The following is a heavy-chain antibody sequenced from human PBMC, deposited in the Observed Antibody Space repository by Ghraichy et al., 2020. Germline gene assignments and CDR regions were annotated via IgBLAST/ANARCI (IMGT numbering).Heavy chain of an antibody. CDR3: ARFNPCLSCGSGYYYYFDY. Sequence: ASVKVSCKASGYTFTSYYMHWVRQAPGQGLEWMGIINPSGGSTSYAQKFQGRVTMTRDTSTSTVYMELSSLRSEDTAVYYCARFNPCLSCGSGYYYYFDYWGQGTLVTVSS. V-gene: IGHV1-46*01. D-gene: IGHD3-22*01. CDR2: INPSGGST. J-gene: IGHJ4*02. CDR1: GYTFTSYY.